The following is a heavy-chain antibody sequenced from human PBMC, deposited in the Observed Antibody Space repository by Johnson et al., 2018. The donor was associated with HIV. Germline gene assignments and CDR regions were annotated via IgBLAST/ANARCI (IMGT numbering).Heavy chain of an antibody. D-gene: IGHD6-6*01. CDR2: IKSKTDGGTT. J-gene: IGHJ3*02. CDR1: GFTFSNAW. V-gene: IGHV3-15*05. CDR3: AKGGQLDAFDI. Sequence: VQLVESGGGLVKPGGSLRLSCAASGFTFSNAWMSWVRQAPGKGLEWVGRIKSKTDGGTTDYAAPVKGRFTISRDTAKNSPDLQMNSLRAEARALYYCAKGGQLDAFDIWGQGTMVTVSS.